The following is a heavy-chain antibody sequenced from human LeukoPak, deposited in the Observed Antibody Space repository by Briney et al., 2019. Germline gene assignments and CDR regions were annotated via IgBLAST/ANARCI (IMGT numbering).Heavy chain of an antibody. CDR3: ARERQLWFGSTTFDY. V-gene: IGHV3-48*04. CDR1: VFTFSSYS. Sequence: GGSLRLSCAASVFTFSSYSMNWVRQAPGKGLEWVSYISSSSSTIYYADSVKGRFTISRDNAKNSLYLQMNSLRAEDTAVYYCARERQLWFGSTTFDYWGQGILVTVSS. CDR2: ISSSSSTI. J-gene: IGHJ4*02. D-gene: IGHD3-10*01.